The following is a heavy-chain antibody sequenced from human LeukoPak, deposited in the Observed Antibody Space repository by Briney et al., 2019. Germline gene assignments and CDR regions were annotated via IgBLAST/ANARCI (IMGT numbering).Heavy chain of an antibody. CDR2: IYYSGST. CDR3: ARGGYAPI. Sequence: SGTLSLTCTVSGDSISSNYWSWIRQPPGKRLEWIGYIYYSGSTNYNPSLKSRVTISADTSKNQFSLNLSSVTAADTAVYFCARGGYAPIWGQGTRVTVSS. J-gene: IGHJ3*02. D-gene: IGHD2-15*01. CDR1: GDSISSNY. V-gene: IGHV4-59*12.